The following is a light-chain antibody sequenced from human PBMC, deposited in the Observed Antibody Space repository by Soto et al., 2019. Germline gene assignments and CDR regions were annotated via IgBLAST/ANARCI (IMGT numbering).Light chain of an antibody. J-gene: IGKJ3*01. CDR2: GAS. Sequence: EIVMTQSPATLSVSPGERATLSCRASQSVSSNLAWYQQKPGQAPRLLIYGASTRATGIPARFSGSGSGTEFTLTISSLQSEDIATYYCQQSDNLPFTFGPGTKVDIK. CDR3: QQSDNLPFT. CDR1: QSVSSN. V-gene: IGKV3-15*01.